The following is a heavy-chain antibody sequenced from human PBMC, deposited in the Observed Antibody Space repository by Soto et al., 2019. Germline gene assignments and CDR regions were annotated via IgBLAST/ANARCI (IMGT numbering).Heavy chain of an antibody. CDR3: VKNPEIWGIHYFDF. CDR1: GGTFSSYT. D-gene: IGHD6-13*01. CDR2: IIPILGIA. V-gene: IGHV1-69*02. J-gene: IGHJ4*02. Sequence: SVKVSCKASGGTFSSYTISWVRQAPGQGLEWMGRIIPILGIANYAQKFQGRVTITADKSTSTAYMELNSLRVEDTAVYYCVKNPEIWGIHYFDFWGLGTLVTVSS.